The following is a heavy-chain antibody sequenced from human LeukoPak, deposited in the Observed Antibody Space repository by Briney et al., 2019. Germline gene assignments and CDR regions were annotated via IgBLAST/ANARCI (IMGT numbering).Heavy chain of an antibody. V-gene: IGHV3-23*01. Sequence: GGSLRLSCAASGFTFSSYAMSWVRQAPGKGLEWVSAISGSGGSTYYADSVKGRFTISRGNSKNTLYLQMNSLRAEDTAVYYCAKDSSNRGIVGALTIDYWGQGTLVTVSS. CDR1: GFTFSSYA. D-gene: IGHD1-26*01. J-gene: IGHJ4*02. CDR3: AKDSSNRGIVGALTIDY. CDR2: ISGSGGST.